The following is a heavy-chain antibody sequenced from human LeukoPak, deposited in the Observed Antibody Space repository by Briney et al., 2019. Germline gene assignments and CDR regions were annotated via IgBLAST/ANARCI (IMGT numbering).Heavy chain of an antibody. D-gene: IGHD6-13*01. CDR3: AKTQLPYSSSWSQPDY. CDR2: ISGSGGST. CDR1: GFTFSSYA. V-gene: IGHV3-23*01. Sequence: PGGSLRLSCAASGFTFSSYAMSWVRQAPGKGLEGVTAISGSGGSTYYADSVKGRFTISRDNSKNTLYLQMNSLRAEDTAVYYCAKTQLPYSSSWSQPDYWGQGTLVTVSS. J-gene: IGHJ4*02.